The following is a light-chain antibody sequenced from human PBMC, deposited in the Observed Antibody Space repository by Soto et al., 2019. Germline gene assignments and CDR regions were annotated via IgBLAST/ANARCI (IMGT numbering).Light chain of an antibody. CDR1: QSVSSSY. CDR3: QQYGSSPRT. CDR2: GAS. V-gene: IGKV3-20*01. Sequence: EIVLTQSPGTLSLSPGERATLSCRASQSVSSSYLAWYQQKHGQAPRLLIYGASSRATGLPDRFRGSGSGKDFTLTLSRLEPEDYALYYCQQYGSSPRTFGQGTNVEI. J-gene: IGKJ1*01.